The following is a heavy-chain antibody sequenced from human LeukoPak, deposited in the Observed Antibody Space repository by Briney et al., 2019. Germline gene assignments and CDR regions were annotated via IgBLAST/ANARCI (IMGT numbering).Heavy chain of an antibody. J-gene: IGHJ3*02. D-gene: IGHD3-22*01. Sequence: PGGSLRLSCAASGFTFSSYSMNWVRQAPGKGLEWVSSIGSSSYIYYADSVKGRFTISRDNAKNSLYLQMNSLRAEDTAVYYCAREGGPPAYYYDSSGYPDAFDIWGQGTMVTVSS. CDR2: IGSSSYI. V-gene: IGHV3-21*01. CDR3: AREGGPPAYYYDSSGYPDAFDI. CDR1: GFTFSSYS.